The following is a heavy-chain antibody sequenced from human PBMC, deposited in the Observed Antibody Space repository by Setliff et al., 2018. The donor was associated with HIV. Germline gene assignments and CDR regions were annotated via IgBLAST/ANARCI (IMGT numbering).Heavy chain of an antibody. D-gene: IGHD1-26*01. CDR2: VYHSGST. CDR3: AKDRSGSYRTFDY. CDR1: GASSIYY. J-gene: IGHJ4*02. Sequence: SETLSLTCTVSGASSIYYWGWIRQPPGKGLEWIGSVYHSGSTYYNPSLKSRVTISIDTSKNQFSLKLNSVTAADTAMYYCAKDRSGSYRTFDYWGPGILVTVSS. V-gene: IGHV4-39*07.